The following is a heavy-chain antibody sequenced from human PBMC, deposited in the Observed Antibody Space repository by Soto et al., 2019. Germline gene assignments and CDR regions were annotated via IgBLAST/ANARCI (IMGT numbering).Heavy chain of an antibody. Sequence: EVQLVESGGGLVQPGGSLRLSCGASGLTVSNNYMSWVRQAPGKGLEWVSLIYSGGTTYYADSVEGRFTISRDTSKNTVYLQMNSLRVEDTAVYYCARDIGDYCGDDCYGGYFDYWGRGTLVTVSP. J-gene: IGHJ4*02. CDR3: ARDIGDYCGDDCYGGYFDY. CDR2: IYSGGTT. V-gene: IGHV3-66*01. D-gene: IGHD2-21*02. CDR1: GLTVSNNY.